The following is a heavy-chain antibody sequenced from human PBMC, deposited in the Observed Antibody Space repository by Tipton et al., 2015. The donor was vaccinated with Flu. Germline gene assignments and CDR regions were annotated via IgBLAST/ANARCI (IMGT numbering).Heavy chain of an antibody. CDR2: IFYTGNT. CDR1: GGSISDYY. J-gene: IGHJ5*02. CDR3: ARVNRSWLVP. V-gene: IGHV4-59*13. D-gene: IGHD2/OR15-2a*01. Sequence: TLSLTCSLSGGSISDYYYTWIRQPPGKGLEWIGSIFYTGNTVYSPSLKSRVTISLDTSKNQFSLELTSMTAADTAVYYCARVNRSWLVPWGQGTLVTVSS.